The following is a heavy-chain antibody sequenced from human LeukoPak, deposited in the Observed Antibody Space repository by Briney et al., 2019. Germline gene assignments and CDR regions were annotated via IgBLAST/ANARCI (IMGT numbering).Heavy chain of an antibody. CDR2: IKQDGSEK. V-gene: IGHV3-7*01. D-gene: IGHD3-3*01. CDR1: GFTFSSYW. J-gene: IGHJ3*02. Sequence: GGSLRLSCAASGFTFSSYWMSWVRQAPGKGLEWVANIKQDGSEKYYVDSVKGRFTISRDNAKNSLYLQMNSLRAEDTAVYYCARALTYYDFWSGYPDAFDIWGQGTMVTVSS. CDR3: ARALTYYDFWSGYPDAFDI.